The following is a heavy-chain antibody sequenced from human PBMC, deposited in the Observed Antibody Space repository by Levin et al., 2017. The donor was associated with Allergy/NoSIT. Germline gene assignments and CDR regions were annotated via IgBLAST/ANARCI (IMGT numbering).Heavy chain of an antibody. CDR2: ISWNSGSI. J-gene: IGHJ3*02. CDR1: GFTFDDYA. V-gene: IGHV3-9*01. D-gene: IGHD3-22*01. Sequence: GGSLRLSCAASGFTFDDYAMHWVRQAPGKGLEWVSGISWNSGSIGYADSVKGRFTISRDNAKNSLYLQMNSLRAEDTALYYCATIYDSSGYYYDDAFDIWGQGTMVTVSS. CDR3: ATIYDSSGYYYDDAFDI.